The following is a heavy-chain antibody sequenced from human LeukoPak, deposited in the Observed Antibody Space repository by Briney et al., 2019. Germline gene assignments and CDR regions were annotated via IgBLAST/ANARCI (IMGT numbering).Heavy chain of an antibody. Sequence: NASETLSLTCAVYGGSFSGYYWSWIRQPPGKGLEWIGEINHSGSTNYNPSLKSRVTISVDTSKNQFSLKLSSVTAADTAVYYCARAKRIDSGGFDYWGQGTLVTVSS. CDR2: INHSGST. V-gene: IGHV4-34*01. J-gene: IGHJ4*02. D-gene: IGHD2-15*01. CDR3: ARAKRIDSGGFDY. CDR1: GGSFSGYY.